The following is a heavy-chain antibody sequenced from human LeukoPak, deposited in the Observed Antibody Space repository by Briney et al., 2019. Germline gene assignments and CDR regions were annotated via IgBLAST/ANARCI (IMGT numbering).Heavy chain of an antibody. J-gene: IGHJ6*03. Sequence: PSETLSLTCTVSGGSISSYYWSWIRQTPGKGLEWIGYIYYSGSTNFNPSLKSRVAISVDTSKNQFSLKMSSVTAADTAVYFCARGGPPGYYYDYYMDVWGKGTTVTISS. CDR1: GGSISSYY. V-gene: IGHV4-59*01. CDR2: IYYSGST. CDR3: ARGGPPGYYYDYYMDV.